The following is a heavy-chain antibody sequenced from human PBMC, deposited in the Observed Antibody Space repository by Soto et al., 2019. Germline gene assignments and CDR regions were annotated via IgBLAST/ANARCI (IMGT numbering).Heavy chain of an antibody. Sequence: EVQLLESGGGLVQPGGSLRLSCAASGFTFSSYAMSWVRQAPGKGLEWVSAISGSGGSTYYADSVKGRFTISRDNSKNTLYLQMNSLRAEDTAVYYCAKCYGDYLLFFDDAFDIWGQGTMVTVSS. CDR3: AKCYGDYLLFFDDAFDI. CDR1: GFTFSSYA. CDR2: ISGSGGST. V-gene: IGHV3-23*01. J-gene: IGHJ3*02. D-gene: IGHD4-17*01.